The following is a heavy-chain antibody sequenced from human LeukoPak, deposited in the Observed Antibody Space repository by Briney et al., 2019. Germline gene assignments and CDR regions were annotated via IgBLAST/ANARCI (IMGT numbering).Heavy chain of an antibody. CDR3: ARGRFLYHWFDP. CDR1: GGSFSGYY. CDR2: INHSGSI. V-gene: IGHV4-34*01. D-gene: IGHD2-2*02. Sequence: SETLSLTCAVYGGSFSGYYWSWIRQPPGKGLEWIGEINHSGSINYNPSLKSRVTISVDTSKNQFSLKLSSVTAADTAVYYCARGRFLYHWFDPWGQGTLVTVSS. J-gene: IGHJ5*02.